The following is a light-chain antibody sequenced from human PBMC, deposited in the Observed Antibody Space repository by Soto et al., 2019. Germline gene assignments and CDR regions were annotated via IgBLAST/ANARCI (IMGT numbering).Light chain of an antibody. CDR1: HNIYNX. CDR3: QQSYSTSSST. J-gene: IGKJ5*01. CDR2: DAS. V-gene: IGKV1-39*01. Sequence: SHNIYNXLNCYHKKPXKAPKLXXFDASNLETGVPSRFSGSGSGTDLTLTISSLLTEDFANYYCQQSYSTSSSTFGQGTRLEIK.